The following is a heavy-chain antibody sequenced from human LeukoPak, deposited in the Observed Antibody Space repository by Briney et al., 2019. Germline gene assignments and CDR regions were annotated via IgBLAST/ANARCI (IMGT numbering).Heavy chain of an antibody. CDR2: IKQDGSEK. Sequence: GGSLRLSCAASGFTFSRYWMSWVRQAPGKGLEWVANIKQDGSEKYYVDAVKGRFTISRDNAKNSLYLQMNSLRAEDTAVYYCARSAGSSSWYEGYYFDYWGQGTLVTVSS. D-gene: IGHD6-13*01. J-gene: IGHJ4*02. CDR1: GFTFSRYW. CDR3: ARSAGSSSWYEGYYFDY. V-gene: IGHV3-7*01.